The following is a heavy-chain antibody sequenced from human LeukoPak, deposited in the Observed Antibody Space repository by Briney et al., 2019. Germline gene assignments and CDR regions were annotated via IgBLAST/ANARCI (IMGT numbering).Heavy chain of an antibody. D-gene: IGHD3-3*01. J-gene: IGHJ2*01. V-gene: IGHV4-39*01. CDR2: IYYSGST. Sequence: SETLSLTCTVSGGSISSTSYYWGWIRQPPGKGLEWIGSIYYSGSTYYNPSLKSRVTISVDTSKNQFSLQLSSVTAADTAVYYCARHHYTSTYREIWYFDLWGRGTLVTVSS. CDR3: ARHHYTSTYREIWYFDL. CDR1: GGSISSTSYY.